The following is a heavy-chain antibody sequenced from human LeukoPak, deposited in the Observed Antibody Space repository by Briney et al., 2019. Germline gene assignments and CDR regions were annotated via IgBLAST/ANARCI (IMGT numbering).Heavy chain of an antibody. CDR3: ARVEGVTTRGKVLDY. Sequence: SSETLSLTCTVSGGSISSYYWSWIRQPPGKGLEWFGYIHDSGTTNYNPSLKSRVTISVDTSKNQFSLKLSSVTAADTAVYYCARVEGVTTRGKVLDYWGQGTLVTVSS. D-gene: IGHD4-17*01. CDR1: GGSISSYY. J-gene: IGHJ4*02. CDR2: IHDSGTT. V-gene: IGHV4-59*12.